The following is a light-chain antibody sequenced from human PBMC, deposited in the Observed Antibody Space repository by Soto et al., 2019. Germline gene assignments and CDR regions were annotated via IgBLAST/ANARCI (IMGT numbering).Light chain of an antibody. V-gene: IGKV1-39*01. Sequence: DIQMNQSPSSLSASVGDRVTMTCRASETISTFLYWYQHKPGKAPKLLIYAASRLQSVVPSRFSGIGSGTDFTLTINGLQPEDFASYYCQQRYSKSPITFGKGTRLEI. CDR3: QQRYSKSPIT. CDR1: ETISTF. J-gene: IGKJ5*01. CDR2: AAS.